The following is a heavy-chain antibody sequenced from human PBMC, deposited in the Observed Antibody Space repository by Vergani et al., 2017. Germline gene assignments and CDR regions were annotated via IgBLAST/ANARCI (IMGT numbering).Heavy chain of an antibody. CDR2: ISSSSSTI. CDR1: GFTFSSYS. Sequence: EVQLVESGGGLVQPGGSLRLSCAASGFTFSSYSMNWVRQAPGKGLEWVSYISSSSSTIYYADSVKGRFTISRDNAKNSLYLQMNSLRAEDTAVYYCAREEEDYYDCSGYYHPRGWFDPWGQGTLVTVSS. J-gene: IGHJ5*02. CDR3: AREEEDYYDCSGYYHPRGWFDP. V-gene: IGHV3-48*01. D-gene: IGHD3-22*01.